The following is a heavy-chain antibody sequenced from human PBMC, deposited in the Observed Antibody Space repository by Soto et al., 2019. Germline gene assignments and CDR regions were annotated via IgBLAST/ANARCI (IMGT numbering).Heavy chain of an antibody. Sequence: PGGSLRLSCAPSGFTFSSYAMSWVRQAPGKGLEWVSAISGSGGSTYYADSVKGRFTISRDNSKNTLYLQMNSLRAEDTAVYYCAKGSFTVRDYYYMDVWGKGTTVTVSS. J-gene: IGHJ6*03. CDR1: GFTFSSYA. CDR2: ISGSGGST. D-gene: IGHD2-8*02. CDR3: AKGSFTVRDYYYMDV. V-gene: IGHV3-23*01.